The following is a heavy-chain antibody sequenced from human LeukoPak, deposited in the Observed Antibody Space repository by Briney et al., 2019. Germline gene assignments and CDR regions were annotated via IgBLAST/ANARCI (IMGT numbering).Heavy chain of an antibody. CDR1: GYTFTGYY. CDR3: ARAEAEGGSYRI. J-gene: IGHJ4*02. D-gene: IGHD1-26*01. V-gene: IGHV1-2*02. Sequence: ASVKVSCKASGYTFTGYYMHWVRQAPGQGLEWMGWINPNSGGTNYAQKFQGRVTMTRDASISTAYMELSRLRSDDTAVYYCARAEAEGGSYRIWGQGTLVTVSS. CDR2: INPNSGGT.